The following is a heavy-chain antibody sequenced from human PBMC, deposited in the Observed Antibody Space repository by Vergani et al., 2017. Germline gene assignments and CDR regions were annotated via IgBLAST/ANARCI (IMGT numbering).Heavy chain of an antibody. CDR2: IDWDDDK. CDR1: GFSLSTSGMR. CDR3: AVSYYWYFDL. Sequence: QVTLKESGPALVKPTQTLTLTCTFSGFSLSTSGMRASWIRQPPGKALEWLARIDWDDDKFYSTSLKTRLTISKDTSKNQVVLTMTNMDPVDTATYYCAVSYYWYFDLWGRGTLVTVSS. V-gene: IGHV2-70*04. D-gene: IGHD2-8*01. J-gene: IGHJ2*01.